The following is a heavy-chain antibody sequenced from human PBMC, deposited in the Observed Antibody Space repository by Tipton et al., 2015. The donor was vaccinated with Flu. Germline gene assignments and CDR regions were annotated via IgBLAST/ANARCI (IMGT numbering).Heavy chain of an antibody. J-gene: IGHJ4*02. Sequence: TLSLTCIVSNGSLSSYYWNWIRQSPGKGLEWIGYIYNTVYTKYNPSLKSRVAISVDTSKNQFSLRLSSVTAADTAVYFCAREPSLGMPEYFDSWGQGTLVTVSS. CDR1: NGSLSSYY. V-gene: IGHV4-59*01. CDR2: IYNTVYT. CDR3: AREPSLGMPEYFDS. D-gene: IGHD2-2*01.